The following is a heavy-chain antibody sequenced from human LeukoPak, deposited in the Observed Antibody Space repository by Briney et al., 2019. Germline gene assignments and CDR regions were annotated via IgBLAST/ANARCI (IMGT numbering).Heavy chain of an antibody. V-gene: IGHV3-21*01. CDR3: ASMGYGSGSYYYFDY. Sequence: GGSLRLSCAASGFTFSSYAMNWVCQAPGKGLEWVSSISSSSSYIYYADSVKGRFTISRDNAKNSLYLQMNSLRAEDTAVYYCASMGYGSGSYYYFDYWGQGTLVTVSS. D-gene: IGHD3-10*01. CDR1: GFTFSSYA. J-gene: IGHJ4*02. CDR2: ISSSSSYI.